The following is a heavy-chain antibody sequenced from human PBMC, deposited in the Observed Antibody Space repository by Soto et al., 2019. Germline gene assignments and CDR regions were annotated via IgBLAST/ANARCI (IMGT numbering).Heavy chain of an antibody. J-gene: IGHJ4*02. Sequence: SLRLSCVGSGFTFDDYAMHWVRQAPGKALEWVSGITWNSASIDYADSVKGRFTISRDNGKNSLFLQMTSLRPEDTALYYCAKDMWLAGGFLDSWGQGTLVTVSS. CDR3: AKDMWLAGGFLDS. D-gene: IGHD6-19*01. V-gene: IGHV3-9*01. CDR1: GFTFDDYA. CDR2: ITWNSASI.